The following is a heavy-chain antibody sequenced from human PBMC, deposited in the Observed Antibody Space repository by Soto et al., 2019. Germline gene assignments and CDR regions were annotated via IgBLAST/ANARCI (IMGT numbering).Heavy chain of an antibody. D-gene: IGHD1-26*01. CDR2: ISTYNGNT. CDR1: GYTFTSYG. J-gene: IGHJ4*02. V-gene: IGHV1-18*01. CDR3: ASRSGTYPYYFDY. Sequence: HVQLVQSGTEVKKPGASVKVSCKVSGYTFTSYGMSWMRQAPGQGLEWMGWISTYNGNTNYAQNLQGRVSMTTDTGTSTAYMELRSLRSDDTAVYYCASRSGTYPYYFDYWGQGTLVTVSS.